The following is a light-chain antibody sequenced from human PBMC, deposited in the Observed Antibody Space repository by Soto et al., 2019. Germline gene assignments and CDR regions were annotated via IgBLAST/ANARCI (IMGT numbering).Light chain of an antibody. V-gene: IGLV2-14*01. Sequence: QSVLTQPASVSGSPGQSITISCTGTSGDVGGYNYVSWYQRHPGKAPKLIIYDVTNRPSGVSDRFSGFKSGNTASLTISGLRAEDEGDYYCSSYIIRTFVVFGGGTKLTVL. CDR3: SSYIIRTFVV. CDR1: SGDVGGYNY. J-gene: IGLJ2*01. CDR2: DVT.